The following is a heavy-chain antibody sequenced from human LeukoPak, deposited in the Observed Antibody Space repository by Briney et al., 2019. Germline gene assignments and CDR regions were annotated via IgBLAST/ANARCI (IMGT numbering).Heavy chain of an antibody. J-gene: IGHJ4*02. Sequence: SETLSLTCAVYGGSFSGYYWSWIRQPPGKGLEWIGYIYYSGSTNYNPPLKSRVTISVDTSKNQFSLKLSSVTAADTAVYYRARSYDILTGYDYWGQGTLVTVSS. V-gene: IGHV4-59*01. CDR1: GGSFSGYY. D-gene: IGHD3-9*01. CDR3: ARSYDILTGYDY. CDR2: IYYSGST.